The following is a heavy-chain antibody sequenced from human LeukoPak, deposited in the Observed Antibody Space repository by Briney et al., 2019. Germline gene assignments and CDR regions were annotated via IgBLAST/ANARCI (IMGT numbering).Heavy chain of an antibody. J-gene: IGHJ6*02. D-gene: IGHD3-3*01. CDR1: GGSFSGYY. V-gene: IGHV4-34*01. CDR2: INHNGST. CDR3: ARVNGYYDFWSGSSTPNYYYYGMDV. Sequence: SETLSLTCAVYGGSFSGYYWSWIRQPPGKGLEWIGEINHNGSTNYNPSLKSRVTISVDTSKNQFSLKLSSVTAADTAVYYCARVNGYYDFWSGSSTPNYYYYGMDVWGQGTTVTVSS.